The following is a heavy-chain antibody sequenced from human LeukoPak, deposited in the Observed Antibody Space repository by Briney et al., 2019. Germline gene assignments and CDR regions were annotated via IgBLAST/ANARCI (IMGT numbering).Heavy chain of an antibody. V-gene: IGHV3-21*01. D-gene: IGHD5-12*01. CDR2: ISSSSSYI. Sequence: TGGSLRLSCAASGFTFSSYSMNWVRQAPGKGLEWVSSISSSSSYIYYADSVKGRFTISRDNAEKSLYLQMDSLRAEDTAVYFCARDPYNGAYGNDYYYYMDAWGKGTTVTVSS. CDR3: ARDPYNGAYGNDYYYYMDA. CDR1: GFTFSSYS. J-gene: IGHJ6*03.